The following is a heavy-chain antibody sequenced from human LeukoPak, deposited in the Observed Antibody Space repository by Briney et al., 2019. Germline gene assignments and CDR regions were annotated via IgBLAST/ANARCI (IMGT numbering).Heavy chain of an antibody. V-gene: IGHV4-4*07. CDR1: GGSISSYY. J-gene: IGHJ4*02. CDR3: ARELGYCSSRACEFGY. D-gene: IGHD2-2*01. Sequence: KPSETLSLTCTVSGGSISSYYWSWIRQPAGKGLEWIGRIYTSGTTHYNPSLKSRVTISVDTSKNQFSLKLSSVTAADTAVYYCARELGYCSSRACEFGYWGQGTLVTVSS. CDR2: IYTSGTT.